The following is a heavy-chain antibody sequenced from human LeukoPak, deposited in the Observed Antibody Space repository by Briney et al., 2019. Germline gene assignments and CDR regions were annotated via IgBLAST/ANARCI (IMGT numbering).Heavy chain of an antibody. CDR2: ISSSGGTI. CDR1: GFTFSNAW. Sequence: PGGSLRLSCAASGFTFSNAWMSWVRQAPGRGLEWLSYISSSGGTIYYADPVKGRFTISRDNAKNSLYLQMNSLRAEDTAVYYCARGARGYTYGRFDYWGQGTLVTVSS. D-gene: IGHD5-18*01. V-gene: IGHV3-11*04. J-gene: IGHJ4*02. CDR3: ARGARGYTYGRFDY.